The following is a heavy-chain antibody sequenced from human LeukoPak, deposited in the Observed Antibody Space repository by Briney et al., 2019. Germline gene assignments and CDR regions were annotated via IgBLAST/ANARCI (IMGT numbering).Heavy chain of an antibody. V-gene: IGHV1-46*04. CDR1: GYIFTNYY. J-gene: IGHJ4*02. CDR2: INPNSGRT. Sequence: ASVKVSCKASGYIFTNYYIHWVRQAPGQGLEWVGVINPNSGRTTYAQKLQGRVNMTRDMSTSTFYMEVSSLRSEDTAIYYCTRDRMGLVTTITSPTDYWGQGTLVTVSS. D-gene: IGHD5-12*01. CDR3: TRDRMGLVTTITSPTDY.